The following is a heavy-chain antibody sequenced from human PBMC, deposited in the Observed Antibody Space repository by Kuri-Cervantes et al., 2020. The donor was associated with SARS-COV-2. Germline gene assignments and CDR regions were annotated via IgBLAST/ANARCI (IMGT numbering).Heavy chain of an antibody. Sequence: SETLSLTCAVSGGSISSSNWWSWVRQPPGKGLEWIGEIYHSGSTNYNPSLKSRVTISVDKSKNQFSLKLSSVTAADTAVYYCARGQYCSSTSCYATYYYYYYGMDVWGQGTTVTVSS. CDR3: ARGQYCSSTSCYATYYYYYYGMDV. D-gene: IGHD2-2*01. CDR2: IYHSGST. V-gene: IGHV4-4*02. CDR1: GGSISSSNW. J-gene: IGHJ6*02.